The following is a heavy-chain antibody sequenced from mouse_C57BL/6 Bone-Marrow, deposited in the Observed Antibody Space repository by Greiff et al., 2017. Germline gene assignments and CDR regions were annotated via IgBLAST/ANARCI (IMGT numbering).Heavy chain of an antibody. CDR2: IDPENGDT. V-gene: IGHV14-4*01. Sequence: VQLQQSGAELVRPGASVKLSCTASGFNIKDDYMHWVKQRPEQGLEWIGGIDPENGDTEYASKFQGKATITADTSSNTAYLQLSSLTSEDTAVYYCTTGGRNDWGQGTTLTVSS. CDR3: TTGGRND. J-gene: IGHJ2*01. CDR1: GFNIKDDY.